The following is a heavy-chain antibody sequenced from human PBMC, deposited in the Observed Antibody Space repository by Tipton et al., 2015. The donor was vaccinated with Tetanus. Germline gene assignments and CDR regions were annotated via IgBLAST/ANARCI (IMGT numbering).Heavy chain of an antibody. Sequence: SLRLSCAASGFTFSNYDMSWVRQAPGKGLEWVSCISGRGSHTYYADPVKGRLTISRDNTKNTVYLQMNSLRGEDTAVYYCEDPSTSEDLWGQGTLVTASS. D-gene: IGHD1-14*01. J-gene: IGHJ5*02. V-gene: IGHV3-23*01. CDR3: EDPSTSEDL. CDR1: GFTFSNYD. CDR2: ISGRGSHT.